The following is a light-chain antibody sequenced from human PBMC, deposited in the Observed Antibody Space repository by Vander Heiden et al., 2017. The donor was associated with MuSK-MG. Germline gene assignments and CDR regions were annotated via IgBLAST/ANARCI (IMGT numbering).Light chain of an antibody. V-gene: IGKV1-6*01. CDR2: TAS. CDR3: LQDYNFPLT. CDR1: QGISND. Sequence: AIQMTQSPSSLSASVGDRVIITCRASQGISNDLTWYQQKPGKAPKLLIYTASNLQSGVPSRFTGSGSGTDFTLTISSLKPEDFATYYCLQDYNFPLTFGGGTKVEMK. J-gene: IGKJ4*01.